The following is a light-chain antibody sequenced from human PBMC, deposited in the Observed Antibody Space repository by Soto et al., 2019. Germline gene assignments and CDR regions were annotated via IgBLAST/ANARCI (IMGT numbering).Light chain of an antibody. Sequence: DIPMTQFPSSLSATIGDRVTITCLASQSVNYYLNWYQQKPGKAPKLLIYGASSLQSGVPSRFSGSGSGTDFTLSITSLQPEDFATYYCQQTSSTPLTFGRGTKVDI. CDR3: QQTSSTPLT. CDR2: GAS. J-gene: IGKJ4*01. V-gene: IGKV1-39*01. CDR1: QSVNYY.